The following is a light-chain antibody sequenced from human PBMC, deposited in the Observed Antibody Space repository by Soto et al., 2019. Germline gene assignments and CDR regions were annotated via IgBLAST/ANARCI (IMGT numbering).Light chain of an antibody. Sequence: QSVLTQPPSASGTPGQRVTISCSGTSSNIGSNDVYWYQHVPGTAPKLLIYSYNQRPSGIPDRFSGSKSGTSASLAISGLRSEDEADYYCAARDDSLNGLYVFGTGTKLTVL. CDR3: AARDDSLNGLYV. CDR1: SSNIGSND. J-gene: IGLJ1*01. V-gene: IGLV1-47*02. CDR2: SYN.